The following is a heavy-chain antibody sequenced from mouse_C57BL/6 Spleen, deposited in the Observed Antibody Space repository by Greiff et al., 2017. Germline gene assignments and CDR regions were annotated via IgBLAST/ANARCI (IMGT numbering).Heavy chain of an antibody. CDR2: IYPGDGDT. D-gene: IGHD2-3*01. J-gene: IGHJ2*01. CDR1: GYAFSSSW. CDR3: ARGGDDGFPYYFDY. Sequence: QVQLKESGPELVKPGASVKISCKASGYAFSSSWMNWVKQRPGKGLEWIGRIYPGDGDTNYNGKFKGKATLTADKSSSTAYMQLSSLTSEDSAVDFCARGGDDGFPYYFDYWGQGTTLTVSS. V-gene: IGHV1-82*01.